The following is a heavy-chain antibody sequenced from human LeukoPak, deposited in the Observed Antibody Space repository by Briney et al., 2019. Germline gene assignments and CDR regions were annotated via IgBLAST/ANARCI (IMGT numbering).Heavy chain of an antibody. CDR1: GFTFSSYW. V-gene: IGHV3-7*01. D-gene: IGHD4/OR15-4a*01. CDR2: IKQDGSEK. J-gene: IGHJ3*02. Sequence: PGGSLRLSCAASGFTFSSYWMSWVRQAPGKGLEWVANIKQDGSEKYYVDSVKGRFTISRDNAKNSLYLQMNSLRAEDTAVYYCAIGANPGALDIWGQGTIVTVSS. CDR3: AIGANPGALDI.